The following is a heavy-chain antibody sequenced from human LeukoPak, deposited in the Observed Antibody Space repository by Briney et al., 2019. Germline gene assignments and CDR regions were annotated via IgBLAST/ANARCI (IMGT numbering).Heavy chain of an antibody. CDR3: SRGPIQLWIHNGMDG. CDR1: GFTLGDHA. D-gene: IGHD1-1*01. Sequence: GGCLRLSRRESGFTLGDHAMRWGRQAPGNGLEWVGFIRSKAYRGTTEYAPSVKGRFTISRDDSISIAYLQMNSLITEDTAFYYCSRGPIQLWIHNGMDGWRQGTTVTVCS. V-gene: IGHV3-49*04. CDR2: IRSKAYRGTT. J-gene: IGHJ6*01.